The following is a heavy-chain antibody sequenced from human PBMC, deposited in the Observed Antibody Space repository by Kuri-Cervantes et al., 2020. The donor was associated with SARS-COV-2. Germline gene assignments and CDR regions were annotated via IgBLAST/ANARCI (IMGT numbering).Heavy chain of an antibody. CDR1: GFTFSNYW. CDR2: IKQDGSEE. D-gene: IGHD3-3*01. V-gene: IGHV3-7*01. J-gene: IGHJ4*02. Sequence: GESLKISCAASGFTFSNYWMTWVRQAPGGGLEWVANIKQDGSEEFFVDSVKGRFTIFRDNAKKSLYLQMHSLRAEDTAVYFCARSEVFGVVVIGFWGQGTLVTVSS. CDR3: ARSEVFGVVVIGF.